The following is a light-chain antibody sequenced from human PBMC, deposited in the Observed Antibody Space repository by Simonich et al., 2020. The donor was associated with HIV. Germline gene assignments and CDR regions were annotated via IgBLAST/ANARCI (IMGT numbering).Light chain of an antibody. V-gene: IGKV4-1*01. CDR2: WAS. Sequence: DIVMTQAPNSLAGSLGARATINCKSSQRVLYSSNNKNYLAWYQQKPGQPPKLLIYWASTRESGVPDRFSGSGSGTDFTLTISSLQAEDVAVYYCQQYYSTPLTFGGGTKVEIK. J-gene: IGKJ4*01. CDR3: QQYYSTPLT. CDR1: QRVLYSSNNKNY.